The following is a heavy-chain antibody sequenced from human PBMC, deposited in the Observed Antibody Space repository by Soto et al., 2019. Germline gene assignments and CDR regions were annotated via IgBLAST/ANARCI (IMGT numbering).Heavy chain of an antibody. Sequence: SETLSLTCTIAGSYFTPYYWSWIRQPPGKGLEWIGYIYHSGSTYYNPSLKSRVTISVDRSKNQFSLKLSSVTAADTAVYYCARDLWGYCGADCYPLDVWGQGTTVTVSS. D-gene: IGHD2-21*02. CDR1: GSYFTPYY. J-gene: IGHJ6*02. CDR3: ARDLWGYCGADCYPLDV. V-gene: IGHV4-59*01. CDR2: IYHSGST.